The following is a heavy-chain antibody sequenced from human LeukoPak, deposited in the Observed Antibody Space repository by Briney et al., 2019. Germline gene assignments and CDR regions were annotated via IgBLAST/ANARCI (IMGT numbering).Heavy chain of an antibody. D-gene: IGHD2-15*01. Sequence: TGGSLRLSCAASGFTFDDYAMHWVRQAPGKGLEWVSGISWNSGSIGYADSVKGRFTISRDNAKNFLYLQMNSLRAEDTAVYYCAKRRDIVVVVAALYYFDYWGQGTLVTVSS. CDR1: GFTFDDYA. J-gene: IGHJ4*02. CDR3: AKRRDIVVVVAALYYFDY. CDR2: ISWNSGSI. V-gene: IGHV3-9*01.